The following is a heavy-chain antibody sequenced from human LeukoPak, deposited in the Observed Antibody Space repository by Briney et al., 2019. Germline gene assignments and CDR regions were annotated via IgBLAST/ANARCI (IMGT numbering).Heavy chain of an antibody. V-gene: IGHV3-30*18. CDR3: AKVKTDILIPDS. J-gene: IGHJ4*02. D-gene: IGHD2-21*02. CDR2: ISYDGSNK. Sequence: SGGSLRLSCAASGFTFSNYGMHWVRQAPGKGLEWVAVISYDGSNKYYADSVKGRFTISRDNSKNTLYLQMNGLTSEDTAVYYCAKVKTDILIPDSWGQGTLVTVSS. CDR1: GFTFSNYG.